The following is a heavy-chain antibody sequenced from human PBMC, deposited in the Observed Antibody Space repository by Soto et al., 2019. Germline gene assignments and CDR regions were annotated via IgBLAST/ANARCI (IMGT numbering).Heavy chain of an antibody. V-gene: IGHV3-30-3*01. Sequence: GGSLRLSCAASGFTFSSYAMHWVRQAPGKGLEWVAVISYDGSNKYYADSVKGRFTISRDNSKNTLYLQMNSLRAEDTAVYYCARDGVAIAAAEGLDYWGQGTLVTVSS. CDR3: ARDGVAIAAAEGLDY. CDR1: GFTFSSYA. D-gene: IGHD6-13*01. J-gene: IGHJ4*02. CDR2: ISYDGSNK.